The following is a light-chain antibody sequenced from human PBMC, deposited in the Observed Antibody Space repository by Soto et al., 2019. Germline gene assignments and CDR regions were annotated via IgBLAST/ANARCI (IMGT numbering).Light chain of an antibody. CDR2: DAS. J-gene: IGKJ5*01. V-gene: IGKV3-11*01. Sequence: EIVLTQSPGTLSLSPGQRATLACRASQSVSSYLAWYQQKPGQAPRLLIYDASNRATGIPARFSGSGSGTDFTLTISSLKPEDFAVYYCQQRSNWPITFGQGTRLEIK. CDR3: QQRSNWPIT. CDR1: QSVSSY.